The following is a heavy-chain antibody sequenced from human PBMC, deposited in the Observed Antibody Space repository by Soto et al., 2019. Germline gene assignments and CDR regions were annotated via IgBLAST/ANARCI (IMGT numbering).Heavy chain of an antibody. CDR1: GFTFSDYY. CDR2: ISSSGSTI. V-gene: IGHV3-11*01. Sequence: QVQLVESGGGLVKPGGSLRLSCAASGFTFSDYYMSWIRQAPGEGLEWGSYISSSGSTIYYADSVKGRFTISRDNAKNSLYLQMNSLRAEDTAVYYCARDWRRGGSYLDAFDIWGQGTMVTVSS. CDR3: ARDWRRGGSYLDAFDI. J-gene: IGHJ3*02. D-gene: IGHD1-26*01.